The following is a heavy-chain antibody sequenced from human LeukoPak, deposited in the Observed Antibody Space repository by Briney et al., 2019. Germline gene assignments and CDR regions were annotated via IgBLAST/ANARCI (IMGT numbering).Heavy chain of an antibody. V-gene: IGHV3-30-3*01. Sequence: GGSLRLPCAASGFTFSSYAMHWVRQAPGKGLEWVAVISYDGSNKYYADSVKGRFTISRDNSKNTLYLQMNSLRAEDTAVYYCAREGNTGLTYFDYWGQGTLVTVSS. CDR3: AREGNTGLTYFDY. CDR2: ISYDGSNK. CDR1: GFTFSSYA. J-gene: IGHJ4*02. D-gene: IGHD3/OR15-3a*01.